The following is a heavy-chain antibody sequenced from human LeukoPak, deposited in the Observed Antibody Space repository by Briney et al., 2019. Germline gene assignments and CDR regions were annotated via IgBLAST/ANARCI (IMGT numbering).Heavy chain of an antibody. J-gene: IGHJ4*02. Sequence: PGGSLRLSCAASEFTFSIYNMNWVRQAPGKGLEWVSYITSSSSTIYYADSVKGRFTISRDNAKNSLYLQMNSLRAEDTAVYYCARRAARGRFAGWGQGTLVTVSS. CDR1: EFTFSIYN. CDR3: ARRAARGRFAG. CDR2: ITSSSSTI. V-gene: IGHV3-48*01. D-gene: IGHD3-10*01.